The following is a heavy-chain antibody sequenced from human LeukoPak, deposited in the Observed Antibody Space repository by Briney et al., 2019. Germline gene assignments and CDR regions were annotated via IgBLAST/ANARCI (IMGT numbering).Heavy chain of an antibody. D-gene: IGHD2-15*01. CDR3: ARDRPTGASRLFVVQ. J-gene: IGHJ4*02. V-gene: IGHV3-21*01. CDR1: GFTFSSYS. CDR2: MSSGSRYI. Sequence: PGGSLRLSRAVSGFTFSSYSMTWVRQAPGKGLEWVSSMSSGSRYIYYADSVRGRFTISRDNAKNSLYLLMNSLRAEDTAGYYWARDRPTGASRLFVVQWGQGTLVTVSS.